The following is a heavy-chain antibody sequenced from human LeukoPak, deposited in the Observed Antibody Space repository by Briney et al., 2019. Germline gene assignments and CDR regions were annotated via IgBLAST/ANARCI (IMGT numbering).Heavy chain of an antibody. CDR1: GGSISSYY. CDR2: INHSGST. CDR3: ARGDMLAVDP. V-gene: IGHV4-34*01. Sequence: LETLSLTCTVSGGSISSYYWSWIRQPPGKGLEWIGEINHSGSTNYNPSLKSRVTISVDTSKNQFSLKLSSVTAADTAVYYCARGDMLAVDPWGQGTLVTVSS. J-gene: IGHJ5*02. D-gene: IGHD2-8*01.